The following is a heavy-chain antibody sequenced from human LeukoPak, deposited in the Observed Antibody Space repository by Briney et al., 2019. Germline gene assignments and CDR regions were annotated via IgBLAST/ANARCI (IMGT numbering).Heavy chain of an antibody. Sequence: CLTLACSAAGFTFSDSDTGCVRQPARNWIGWVSSIVTAVKTSNPGSMKASFPISRESAKNYLYLQMNSVSAGHTALYYCARVAKERVGGVYYFDYWGQGALVTVSS. D-gene: IGHD1-1*01. J-gene: IGHJ4*02. CDR1: GFTFSDSD. V-gene: IGHV3-13*04. CDR2: IVTAVKT. CDR3: ARVAKERVGGVYYFDY.